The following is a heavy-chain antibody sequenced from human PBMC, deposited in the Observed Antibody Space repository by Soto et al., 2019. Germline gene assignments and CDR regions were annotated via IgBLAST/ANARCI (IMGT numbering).Heavy chain of an antibody. CDR1: GGTFSTYA. V-gene: IGHV1-69*12. CDR3: AQTLGLAVAGPGRFDL. D-gene: IGHD6-19*01. CDR2: IIPIFGTA. J-gene: IGHJ2*01. Sequence: QVQLVQSGAAVKKPGSSVKVSCKASGGTFSTYAISWVRQAPGQGLEWMGGIIPIFGTANYAQRFQGRVTITADESTSTADVQLSILSAEDTAVYYCAQTLGLAVAGPGRFDLWGRGTLVTVSS.